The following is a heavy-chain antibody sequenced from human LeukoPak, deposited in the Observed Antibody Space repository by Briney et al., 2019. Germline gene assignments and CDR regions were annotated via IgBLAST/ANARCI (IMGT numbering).Heavy chain of an antibody. CDR1: GFTFSSFA. CDR2: ISGAGGNT. CDR3: ARSLAQCGGDCYSNWGY. J-gene: IGHJ4*02. D-gene: IGHD2-21*02. Sequence: GSLRLSCAASGFTFSSFAMSWVRQAPGKGLEWVSAISGAGGNTYYSDSVKGRFTISRDNSKNTLHLQRNSLRAEDTAVYYCARSLAQCGGDCYSNWGYWGQGTLVTVST. V-gene: IGHV3-23*01.